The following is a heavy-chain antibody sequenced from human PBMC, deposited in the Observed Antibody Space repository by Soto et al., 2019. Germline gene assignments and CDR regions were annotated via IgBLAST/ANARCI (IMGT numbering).Heavy chain of an antibody. J-gene: IGHJ6*02. Sequence: SETLSLTCAVYGGSFSGYYWTWIRQPPGKGLEWIGEINHSGTINFNPSLKSRLTISLDTSKKHFSLKLSSVADADTAAYYCARADRTLVTSYSLDVWGQGTTVTVSS. CDR2: INHSGTI. D-gene: IGHD2-21*02. CDR3: ARADRTLVTSYSLDV. V-gene: IGHV4-34*01. CDR1: GGSFSGYY.